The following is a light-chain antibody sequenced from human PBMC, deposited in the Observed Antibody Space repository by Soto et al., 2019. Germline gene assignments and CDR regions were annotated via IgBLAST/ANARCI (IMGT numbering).Light chain of an antibody. CDR1: QSFSSN. CDR3: QQYNNWPPSAWT. CDR2: GAS. J-gene: IGKJ1*01. V-gene: IGKV3-15*01. Sequence: EVVMTQSPATLSVSPGERATLSCRAIQSFSSNLAWYQQKPGQAPRLLIYGASTRATGIPARFSGSGSGTEFTLTISSLQSEDFAVYYSQQYNNWPPSAWTLGQGTKVDIK.